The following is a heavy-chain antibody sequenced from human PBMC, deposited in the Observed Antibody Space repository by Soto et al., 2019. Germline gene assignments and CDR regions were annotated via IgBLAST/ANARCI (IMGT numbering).Heavy chain of an antibody. D-gene: IGHD2-2*01. V-gene: IGHV3-33*01. CDR2: IWYDGSNK. J-gene: IGHJ5*02. Sequence: GGSLRLSCAASGFTFSSYGMHWVRQAPGKGLEWVAVIWYDGSNKYYADSVKGRFTISRDNSKNTLFLQMNSLRAEETAVYYCARVGLPESCSSTSCYAYNWFDPWGQGTLVTVSS. CDR3: ARVGLPESCSSTSCYAYNWFDP. CDR1: GFTFSSYG.